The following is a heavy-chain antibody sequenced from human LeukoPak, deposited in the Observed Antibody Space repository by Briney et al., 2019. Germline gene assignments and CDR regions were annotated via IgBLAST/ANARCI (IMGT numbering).Heavy chain of an antibody. CDR2: ISSSGSTI. CDR1: GFTFSSYE. Sequence: GGSLRLSCAASGFTFSSYEMNWVRQAPGKGLEWVSYISSSGSTIYYADSVKGRFTISRDNAKNSLYLQMNSLRAEDTAAYYCARDGYDSSGYYYYYYYMDVWGKGTTVTISS. J-gene: IGHJ6*03. D-gene: IGHD3-22*01. CDR3: ARDGYDSSGYYYYYYYMDV. V-gene: IGHV3-48*03.